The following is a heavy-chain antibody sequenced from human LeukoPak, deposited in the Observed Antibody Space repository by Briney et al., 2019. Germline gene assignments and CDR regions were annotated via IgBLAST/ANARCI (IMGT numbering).Heavy chain of an antibody. CDR3: ARLFRDYDILTGYPAGYYFDY. Sequence: SQTLSLTCTVSGGSLSSGGYYWSWIRQPPGKGLEWIGYIYHSGSTYYNPSLKSRVTISVDRSKNQFSLKLSSVTAADTAVYYCARLFRDYDILTGYPAGYYFDYWGQGTLVTVSS. J-gene: IGHJ4*02. V-gene: IGHV4-30-2*01. CDR1: GGSLSSGGYY. CDR2: IYHSGST. D-gene: IGHD3-9*01.